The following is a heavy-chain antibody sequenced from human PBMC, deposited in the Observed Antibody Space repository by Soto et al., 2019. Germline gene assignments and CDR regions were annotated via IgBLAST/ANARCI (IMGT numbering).Heavy chain of an antibody. D-gene: IGHD6-13*01. Sequence: QVQLVQSGAEVKKPGASVKVSCRTSGYTFTHYYIHWVRQDPGQGREWLGIINPASGSTNYAQDFPGRVTLTMDTSTTTVYMELSGLIAEDTTIFYCARYLAAGDHWGQGTLVTVSS. J-gene: IGHJ4*02. CDR3: ARYLAAGDH. CDR1: GYTFTHYY. V-gene: IGHV1-46*01. CDR2: INPASGST.